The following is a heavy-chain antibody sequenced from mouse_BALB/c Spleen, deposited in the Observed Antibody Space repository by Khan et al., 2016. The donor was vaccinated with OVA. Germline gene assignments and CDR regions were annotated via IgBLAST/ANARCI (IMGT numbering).Heavy chain of an antibody. V-gene: IGHV3-2*02. J-gene: IGHJ2*01. CDR2: ISYSGST. CDR3: ARGNYYGYYFDY. D-gene: IGHD1-1*01. Sequence: EVQLQESGPGLVKPSQSLSLTCTVTGYSITNNYAWNWIRQFPGNKLEWMGYISYSGSTNYNPSLKSRISITRETSKNQFFLQLNSVTTEDTATYYCARGNYYGYYFDYWGQGTTLTVSS. CDR1: GYSITNNYA.